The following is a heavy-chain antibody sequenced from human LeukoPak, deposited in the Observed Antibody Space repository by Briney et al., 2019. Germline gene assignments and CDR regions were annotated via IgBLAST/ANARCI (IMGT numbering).Heavy chain of an antibody. CDR1: GGSISSADYY. Sequence: SETLSLTCTVSGGSISSADYYWSWIRQHPGKGLEWIGYISYRGTTNYNPSLKSRVTMSVDTSKNQFSLRLRSVTDADTAVYFCASIAAAGNEWGQGALVIVSS. J-gene: IGHJ4*02. CDR2: ISYRGTT. CDR3: ASIAAAGNE. V-gene: IGHV4-30-4*08. D-gene: IGHD6-25*01.